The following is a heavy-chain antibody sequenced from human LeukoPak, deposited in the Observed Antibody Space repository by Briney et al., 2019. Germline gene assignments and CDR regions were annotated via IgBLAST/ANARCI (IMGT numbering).Heavy chain of an antibody. CDR1: GGTLSSYA. CDR3: ARGVAYAFDI. CDR2: IIPIFGTA. D-gene: IGHD2-15*01. Sequence: SVKVSCKASGGTLSSYAISWVRQAPGQGLEWMGGIIPIFGTANYAQKFQGRVTITTDESTSTAYMELSSLRSEDTAVYYCARGVAYAFDIWGQGTMVTVSS. V-gene: IGHV1-69*05. J-gene: IGHJ3*02.